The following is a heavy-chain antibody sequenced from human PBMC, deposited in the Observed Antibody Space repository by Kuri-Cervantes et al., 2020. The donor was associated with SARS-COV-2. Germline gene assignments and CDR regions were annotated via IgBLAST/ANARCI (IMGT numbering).Heavy chain of an antibody. D-gene: IGHD1-26*01. Sequence: GESLKISCAASGFTFSSYSMNWVRQAPGKGLEWVSYISSSGSTIYYADSVKGRFTISRDNAKNSLYLQMNSLRAEDTAVYYCASVGGCYAPFDYWGQGTLVTVSS. J-gene: IGHJ4*02. CDR3: ASVGGCYAPFDY. V-gene: IGHV3-48*04. CDR2: ISSSGSTI. CDR1: GFTFSSYS.